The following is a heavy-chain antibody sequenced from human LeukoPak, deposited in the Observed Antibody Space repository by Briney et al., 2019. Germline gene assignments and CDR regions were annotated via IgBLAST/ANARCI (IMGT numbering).Heavy chain of an antibody. CDR2: ISSSSSYI. CDR1: GFTFSSYS. D-gene: IGHD5-12*01. V-gene: IGHV3-21*01. J-gene: IGHJ4*02. Sequence: GGFLRLSCAASGFTFSSYSMNWVRQAPGKGLEWVSSISSSSSYIYYADSVKGRFTISRDNAKNSLYLQMNSLRAEDTAVYYCARGYSGYDYDYWGQGTLVTVSS. CDR3: ARGYSGYDYDY.